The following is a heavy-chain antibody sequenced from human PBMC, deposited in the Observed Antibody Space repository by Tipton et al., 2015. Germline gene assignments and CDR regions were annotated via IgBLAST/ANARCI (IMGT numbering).Heavy chain of an antibody. CDR1: GGSISSSNW. J-gene: IGHJ4*02. CDR3: AGPRGMPAIFGLPWDYYFDY. D-gene: IGHD3-3*01. CDR2: INHSGST. V-gene: IGHV4-4*02. Sequence: GSLRLSCAVSGGSISSSNWWSWVRQPPGKGLEWIGEINHSGSTKYNPSLKSRVTMSVDTSKKQFSLKLDSVTAADTAVYYCAGPRGMPAIFGLPWDYYFDYWGQGALVTVSS.